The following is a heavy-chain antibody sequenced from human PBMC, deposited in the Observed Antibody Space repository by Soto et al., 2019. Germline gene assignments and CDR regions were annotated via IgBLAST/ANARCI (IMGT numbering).Heavy chain of an antibody. D-gene: IGHD3-10*01. Sequence: QVQLVESGGGVGQPGRSLRLSCAASGFTFSSYGMHWVRQAPGKVLEWVAVIWYDGSNKYYADSVKGRFTISRDNSKNTLYRQMNSLRAEDTAVYYCARDVYRGGSGSYYSYWGQGTLVTVSS. CDR3: ARDVYRGGSGSYYSY. V-gene: IGHV3-33*01. CDR1: GFTFSSYG. J-gene: IGHJ4*02. CDR2: IWYDGSNK.